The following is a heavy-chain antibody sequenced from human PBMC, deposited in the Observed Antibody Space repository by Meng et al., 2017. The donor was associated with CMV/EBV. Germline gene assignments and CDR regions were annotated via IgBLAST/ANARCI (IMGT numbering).Heavy chain of an antibody. Sequence: GESLKISCAAPGFTFSSYAMSWVRQAPGKGLEWVSAISGSGGSTYYADSVKGRFTISRDNSKNTLYLQMNSLRAEDTAVYYCAKDPISNLPYYFDYWGQGTLVTSPQ. D-gene: IGHD4/OR15-4a*01. J-gene: IGHJ4*02. CDR2: ISGSGGST. V-gene: IGHV3-23*01. CDR3: AKDPISNLPYYFDY. CDR1: GFTFSSYA.